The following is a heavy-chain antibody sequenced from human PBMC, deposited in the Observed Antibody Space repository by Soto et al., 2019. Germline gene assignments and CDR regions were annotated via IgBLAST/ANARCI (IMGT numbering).Heavy chain of an antibody. CDR3: AEWLVLDA. CDR2: ISFDGSNR. J-gene: IGHJ5*02. V-gene: IGHV3-30*03. D-gene: IGHD6-19*01. Sequence: QVQLVESGGGVVQPGRSLRLSCAASGFTFSSYGMHWVREAPGKRLEWVAVISFDGSNRYYADSVKGRFTISRDNSKSTLYLQMNSLRAEDTAVYYCAEWLVLDAWGQGTLVTVSS. CDR1: GFTFSSYG.